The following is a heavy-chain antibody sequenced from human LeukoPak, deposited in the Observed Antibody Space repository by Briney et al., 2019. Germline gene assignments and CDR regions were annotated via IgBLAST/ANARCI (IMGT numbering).Heavy chain of an antibody. D-gene: IGHD2-15*01. J-gene: IGHJ4*02. Sequence: APVKVSHTSSGYTSTVSYMHWVRHAPGQGLEWMGWINPNSGGTNSAQKFQGRVTMTTDTSISTAYMELTRLRADDTAVYYWARGVVAARFDYWGQGTLVTVSS. V-gene: IGHV1-2*02. CDR3: ARGVVAARFDY. CDR2: INPNSGGT. CDR1: GYTSTVSY.